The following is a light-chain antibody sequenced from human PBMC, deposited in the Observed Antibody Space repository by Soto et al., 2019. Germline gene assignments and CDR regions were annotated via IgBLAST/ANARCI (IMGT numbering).Light chain of an antibody. CDR1: QSGIRY. V-gene: IGKV1-39*01. Sequence: IPMTQFPSSLSASVGDRVTITCRAGQSGIRYLNWYQKKPGRAPNLLIYDVSNLQSGVPSRFSGSGSGTEFTLTISDLQPEDFATYYCQQSYSTLFTFGPGTKVEIK. CDR2: DVS. CDR3: QQSYSTLFT. J-gene: IGKJ3*01.